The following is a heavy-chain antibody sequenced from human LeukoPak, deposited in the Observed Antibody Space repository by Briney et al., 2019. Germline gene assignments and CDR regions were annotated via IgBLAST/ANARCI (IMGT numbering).Heavy chain of an antibody. CDR3: ARGSGWCSSSTCYSFDY. V-gene: IGHV4-59*01. D-gene: IGHD2-2*01. Sequence: SETLSLTCSVSGGSIISYYWSWIRQPPGRGLEWIGYIYHTGTTNYNPSLKSRVTISVNTSTNQLSLRLNSVTAADTAVYYCARGSGWCSSSTCYSFDYWGQGSFVTVSS. CDR1: GGSIISYY. J-gene: IGHJ4*02. CDR2: IYHTGTT.